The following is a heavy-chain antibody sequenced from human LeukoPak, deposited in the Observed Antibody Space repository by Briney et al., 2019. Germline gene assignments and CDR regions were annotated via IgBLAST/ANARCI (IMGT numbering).Heavy chain of an antibody. Sequence: GGSLRLSCAASGFTLRSSAMSWVRQAPGKGLEWVSAISGDGGTISYAASVRGRFTISRDNAKNTLFLQMSSLRAGDTALYYCAKELYGNPSGYWGEGTRVTVSS. D-gene: IGHD2-8*01. J-gene: IGHJ4*02. CDR1: GFTLRSSA. V-gene: IGHV3-23*01. CDR3: AKELYGNPSGY. CDR2: ISGDGGTI.